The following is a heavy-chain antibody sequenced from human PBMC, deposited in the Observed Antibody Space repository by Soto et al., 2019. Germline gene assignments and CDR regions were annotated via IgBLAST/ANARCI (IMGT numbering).Heavy chain of an antibody. D-gene: IGHD3-16*02. CDR3: AKDAYVWGSYRCPDY. Sequence: QVQLVESGGGVVQPGRSLRLSCAASGFTFSSYGMHWVRQAPGKGLEWVAVISYDGSNKYYADSVKGRFTISRDNSKNTLYLQMNSLRAEDTAVYYCAKDAYVWGSYRCPDYWGQGTLVTVSS. CDR1: GFTFSSYG. CDR2: ISYDGSNK. V-gene: IGHV3-30*18. J-gene: IGHJ4*02.